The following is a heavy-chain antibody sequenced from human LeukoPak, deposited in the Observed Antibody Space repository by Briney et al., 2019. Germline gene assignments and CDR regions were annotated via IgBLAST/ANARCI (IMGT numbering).Heavy chain of an antibody. V-gene: IGHV1-69*05. CDR3: ASTNTAMVQYNWFDP. CDR1: GGTFSSYA. D-gene: IGHD5-18*01. J-gene: IGHJ5*02. Sequence: KVSCKASGGTFSSYAISWVRQAPGQGVEWMGGIIPIFGTANYAQKFQGRVTITTDESTSRAYMELSSLRSEDTAVYYCASTNTAMVQYNWFDPWGQGTLVTVSS. CDR2: IIPIFGTA.